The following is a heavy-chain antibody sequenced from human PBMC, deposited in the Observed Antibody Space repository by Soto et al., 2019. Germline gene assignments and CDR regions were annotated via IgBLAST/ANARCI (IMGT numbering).Heavy chain of an antibody. V-gene: IGHV3-43D*03. Sequence: GGSPRLSCAASGFTFDDYAMHWVRQAPGKGLEWVSLISWDGGSTYYADSVKGRFTISRDNSKNSLYLHMNSLRAEDIVLYYCAKDRGRYYYSSGYYYYYGMDVWGQGTSVTVSS. D-gene: IGHD3-22*01. CDR2: ISWDGGST. CDR1: GFTFDDYA. J-gene: IGHJ6*02. CDR3: AKDRGRYYYSSGYYYYYGMDV.